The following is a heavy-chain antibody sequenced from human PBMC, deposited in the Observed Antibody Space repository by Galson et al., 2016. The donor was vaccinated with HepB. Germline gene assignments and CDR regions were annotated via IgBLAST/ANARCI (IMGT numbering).Heavy chain of an antibody. CDR3: AREGPMTGHLDY. D-gene: IGHD1-20*01. CDR2: ISYSGST. Sequence: ETLSLTCTISGDPISSSSYYWGWIRQPPGKGLEWIGSISYSGSTYYNPSLKSRVTISVDTSRSQLSLKLTSVTAADTAVFYCAREGPMTGHLDYWGQGTLVTVSS. CDR1: GDPISSSSYY. J-gene: IGHJ4*02. V-gene: IGHV4-39*07.